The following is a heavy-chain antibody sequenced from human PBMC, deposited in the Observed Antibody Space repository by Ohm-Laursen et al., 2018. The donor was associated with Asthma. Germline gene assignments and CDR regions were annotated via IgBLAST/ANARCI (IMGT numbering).Heavy chain of an antibody. J-gene: IGHJ6*02. V-gene: IGHV3-30*03. CDR2: ISYDGSNK. CDR3: ARDLRDCSGGSCYDYYYGMDV. D-gene: IGHD2-15*01. Sequence: SLRLSCAASGFTFSSYGMHWVRQAPGKGLEWVAVISYDGSNKYYADSAKGRFTISRDNSKNTLYLQMNSLRAEDTAVYYCARDLRDCSGGSCYDYYYGMDVWGQGTTVTVSS. CDR1: GFTFSSYG.